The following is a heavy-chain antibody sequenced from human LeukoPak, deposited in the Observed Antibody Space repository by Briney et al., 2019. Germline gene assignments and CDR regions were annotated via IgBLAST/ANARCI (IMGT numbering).Heavy chain of an antibody. J-gene: IGHJ2*01. D-gene: IGHD5-12*01. CDR3: ARDREWLRLVWYFDL. CDR2: INPSGGST. Sequence: GASVKVSCKASGYTFTSYYMHWVRQAPGQGLEWMGIINPSGGSTSYAQKFQGRVTMTRDTSISTAYMELSRLRSDDTAVYYCARDREWLRLVWYFDLWGRGTLVTVSS. CDR1: GYTFTSYY. V-gene: IGHV1-46*01.